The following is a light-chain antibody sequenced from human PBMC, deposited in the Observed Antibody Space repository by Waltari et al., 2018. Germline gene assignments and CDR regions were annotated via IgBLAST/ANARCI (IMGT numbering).Light chain of an antibody. J-gene: IGKJ1*01. CDR2: LAS. Sequence: EIVLTQSPGTLSLSPGERATLSCRASRSVSNNYLAWYQQKSGQAPRLLIYLASTRATGIPDRFSGSGSGTDFTLTISRLEPEDFAVYYCQQYGTSPPGTFSQGTKVEIK. V-gene: IGKV3-20*01. CDR1: RSVSNNY. CDR3: QQYGTSPPGT.